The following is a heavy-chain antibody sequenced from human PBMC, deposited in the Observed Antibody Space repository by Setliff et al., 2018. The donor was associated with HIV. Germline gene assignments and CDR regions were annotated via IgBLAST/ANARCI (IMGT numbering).Heavy chain of an antibody. Sequence: PSETLSLTCSVSGGSISSGSYYWTWLRQPAGKGPEWIGHIYTNGYTNYNPSLKSRVTISVDTSKNQFSLRLTSVTAADTAVYYCARAPPGIQNDAFDVWGQGTMVTVSS. CDR1: GGSISSGSYY. CDR2: IYTNGYT. V-gene: IGHV4-61*09. CDR3: ARAPPGIQNDAFDV. J-gene: IGHJ3*01.